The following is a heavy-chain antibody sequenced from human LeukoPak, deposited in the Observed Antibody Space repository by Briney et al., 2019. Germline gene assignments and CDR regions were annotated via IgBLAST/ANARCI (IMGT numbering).Heavy chain of an antibody. J-gene: IGHJ5*02. D-gene: IGHD2-2*01. CDR2: ISNGN. Sequence: GGSLRLSCVTSGFVFSSHAMSWVRQAPGKGLEWVAAISNGNYYADSVKGRFTISRDNSKNTVYPQMSSLRAEDTAVYFCVREAGSCTAASCSKTNWFDPWGQGTLVTVS. CDR1: GFVFSSHA. V-gene: IGHV3-23*05. CDR3: VREAGSCTAASCSKTNWFDP.